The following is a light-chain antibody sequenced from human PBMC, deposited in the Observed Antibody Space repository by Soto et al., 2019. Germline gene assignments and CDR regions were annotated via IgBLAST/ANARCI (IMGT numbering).Light chain of an antibody. V-gene: IGKV1-12*01. Sequence: DIQMTQSPSSVSASVGDRVTITCRASQGISSWVAWYQQKPGKAPKLLIYAASSLQSEVLSRFSGSRSGTDFTLTISSLQPEDFATYYCQHANSFPHTFGQGTKLEIK. CDR3: QHANSFPHT. J-gene: IGKJ2*01. CDR1: QGISSW. CDR2: AAS.